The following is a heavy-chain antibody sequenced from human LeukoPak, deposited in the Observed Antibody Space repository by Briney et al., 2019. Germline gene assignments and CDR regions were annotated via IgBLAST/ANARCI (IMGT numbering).Heavy chain of an antibody. Sequence: GGSLRLPCAASGFTFSNHGMNWVRQAPGKGLEWVSGICPSGDITYYADSVKGRFTISRDNSKNTLYLEVIGLTAEDTAVYYCAKRMYSSGRYFDYWGQGTLVTVSS. D-gene: IGHD6-19*01. V-gene: IGHV3-23*01. CDR1: GFTFSNHG. J-gene: IGHJ4*02. CDR3: AKRMYSSGRYFDY. CDR2: ICPSGDIT.